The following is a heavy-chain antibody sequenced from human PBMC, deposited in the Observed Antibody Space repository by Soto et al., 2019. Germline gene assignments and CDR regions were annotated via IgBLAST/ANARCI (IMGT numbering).Heavy chain of an antibody. CDR2: IYPGDSDT. Sequence: LGESLKISCRTSGYSFPNSWIGWVRQMPGKGLDWMGIIYPGDSDTKYNPSFEGQVTLSVDKSISTAYLEWRSLKASDTAMYYCARSDSTPYSYYGWDVWGQGTTVTVSS. CDR3: ARSDSTPYSYYGWDV. J-gene: IGHJ6*02. D-gene: IGHD2-21*01. V-gene: IGHV5-51*01. CDR1: GYSFPNSW.